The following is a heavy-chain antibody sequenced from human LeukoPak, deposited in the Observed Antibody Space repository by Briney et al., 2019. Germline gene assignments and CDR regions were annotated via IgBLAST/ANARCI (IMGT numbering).Heavy chain of an antibody. Sequence: GGSLRLSCAASGFTFSSYAMSWVRQAPGKGLEWVSAISGSGGSTYYADSVKGRFTISRDNSKNTLYLQMNSLRAEDTALYYCAFYSYGYRDFDYWGQGTLVTVSS. CDR3: AFYSYGYRDFDY. D-gene: IGHD5-18*01. CDR1: GFTFSSYA. V-gene: IGHV3-23*01. CDR2: ISGSGGST. J-gene: IGHJ4*02.